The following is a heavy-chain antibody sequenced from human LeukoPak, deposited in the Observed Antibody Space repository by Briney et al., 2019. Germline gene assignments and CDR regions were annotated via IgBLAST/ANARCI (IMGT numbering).Heavy chain of an antibody. Sequence: GGSLRLSCGVSGFTFSSYEMNWVRQAPEKGLEWVSYISSVGSTRHYADSVKGRFTISRDNAKNSLYLQMNSLRAEDTAVYYCARERIAVGRGFFDYWGQGTLVTVSS. V-gene: IGHV3-48*03. CDR2: ISSVGSTR. J-gene: IGHJ4*02. CDR1: GFTFSSYE. D-gene: IGHD6-19*01. CDR3: ARERIAVGRGFFDY.